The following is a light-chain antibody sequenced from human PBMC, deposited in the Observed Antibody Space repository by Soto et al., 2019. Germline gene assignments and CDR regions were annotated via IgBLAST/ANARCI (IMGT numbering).Light chain of an antibody. CDR1: QSVTNSY. CDR2: GAS. Sequence: EIVLTQSPGTLSLSPGERATLSCRASQSVTNSYLAWYQQKPGQAPRLLIYGASSRATGIPDRFSGSGSGTYFTLTISRLESEDFAVYYCQQYGTLITFGQGTRLEIK. CDR3: QQYGTLIT. J-gene: IGKJ5*01. V-gene: IGKV3-20*01.